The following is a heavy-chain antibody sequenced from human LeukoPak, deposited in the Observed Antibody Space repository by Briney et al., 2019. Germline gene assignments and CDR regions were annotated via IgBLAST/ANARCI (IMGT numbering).Heavy chain of an antibody. D-gene: IGHD3-10*01. V-gene: IGHV1-18*01. Sequence: ASVKVSCKASGYTFTSYGISWVRQAPGQGLEWMGWISAYNGNTNYAQKLQGRVTMTEDTSTDTAYMELSSLRSEDTAVYYCATELAGDLFDYWGQGTLVTVSS. CDR2: ISAYNGNT. CDR3: ATELAGDLFDY. J-gene: IGHJ4*02. CDR1: GYTFTSYG.